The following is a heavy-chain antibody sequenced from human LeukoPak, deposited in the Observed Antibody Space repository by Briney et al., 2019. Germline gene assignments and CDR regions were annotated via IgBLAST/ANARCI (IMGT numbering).Heavy chain of an antibody. Sequence: ASVKVSCTASGYTFTSYDIHWVRQAAGHGLEWMGWMSPNGGNTGYAQKFQGRVAMTRDTSINTAYMELSSLRSDDTAVYYCAGGQPNWGFDFWGQGTLVTVSS. CDR3: AGGQPNWGFDF. CDR2: MSPNGGNT. J-gene: IGHJ4*02. CDR1: GYTFTSYD. D-gene: IGHD7-27*01. V-gene: IGHV1-8*01.